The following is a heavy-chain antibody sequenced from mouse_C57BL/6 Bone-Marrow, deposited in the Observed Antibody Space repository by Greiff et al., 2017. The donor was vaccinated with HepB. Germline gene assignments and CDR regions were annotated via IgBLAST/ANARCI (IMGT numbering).Heavy chain of an antibody. Sequence: EVHLVESGGGLVQPGGSLKLSCAASGFTFSDYYMYWVRQTPEKRLEWVAYISNGGGSTYYPDTVKGRFTISRDNAKNTLYLQMSRLKSEDTAMYYCARRYDGNYGWFAYWGQGTLVTVSA. J-gene: IGHJ3*01. V-gene: IGHV5-12*01. CDR2: ISNGGGST. CDR1: GFTFSDYY. D-gene: IGHD2-1*01. CDR3: ARRYDGNYGWFAY.